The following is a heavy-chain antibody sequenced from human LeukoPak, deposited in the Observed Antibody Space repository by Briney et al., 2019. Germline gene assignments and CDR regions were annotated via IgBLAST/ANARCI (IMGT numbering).Heavy chain of an antibody. CDR3: ARWNKGVVPAAIPYKLTTGGSGYFDY. V-gene: IGHV3-23*01. Sequence: GGSLRLSCAASGFTFSSYAMSWVRQAPGKGLEWVSAISGSGGSTYYADSVKGRFTISRDNSKNTLYLQMNSLRAEDTAVYYCARWNKGVVPAAIPYKLTTGGSGYFDYWGQGTLVTVSS. D-gene: IGHD2-2*02. CDR1: GFTFSSYA. CDR2: ISGSGGST. J-gene: IGHJ4*02.